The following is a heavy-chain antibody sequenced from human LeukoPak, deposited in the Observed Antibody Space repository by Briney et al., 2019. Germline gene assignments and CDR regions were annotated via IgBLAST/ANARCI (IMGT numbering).Heavy chain of an antibody. Sequence: KASQTLSLTCTVSGGSISSGDYYWSWIRQPPGKGLEWVGYIYYSGSTYYNPSLKSRVTISVHTPKNQFSLKLSSVTAADTAVYYCASYGDYEFFDYWGQGPLVTVSS. D-gene: IGHD4-17*01. J-gene: IGHJ4*02. CDR1: GGSISSGDYY. CDR3: ASYGDYEFFDY. CDR2: IYYSGST. V-gene: IGHV4-30-4*01.